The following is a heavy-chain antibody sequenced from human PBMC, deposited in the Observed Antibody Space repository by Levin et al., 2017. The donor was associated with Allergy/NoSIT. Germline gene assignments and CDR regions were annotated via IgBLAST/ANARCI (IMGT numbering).Heavy chain of an antibody. V-gene: IGHV4-39*01. J-gene: IGHJ1*01. CDR3: ARTGYSSSWYRGGIVDEYFQH. CDR1: GGSISSSSYY. CDR2: IYYSGST. Sequence: ASQTLSLTCTVSGGSISSSSYYWGWIRQPPGKGLEWIGSIYYSGSTYYNPSLKSRVTISVDTSKNQFSLKLSSVTAADTAVYYCARTGYSSSWYRGGIVDEYFQHWGQGTLVTVSS. D-gene: IGHD6-13*01.